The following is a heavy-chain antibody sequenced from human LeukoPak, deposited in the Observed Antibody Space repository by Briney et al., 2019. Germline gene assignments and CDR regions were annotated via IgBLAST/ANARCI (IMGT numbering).Heavy chain of an antibody. D-gene: IGHD2/OR15-2a*01. CDR3: ARAGLIEY. V-gene: IGHV4-59*01. J-gene: IGHJ4*02. CDR1: GGSISGYY. Sequence: PSETLSLTCTVSGGSISGYYWSWIRQPPGKGLEWIGNIYYSGSTNYNPSLKSRSLKSRVTISVDTSKSQFSLKLSSVTAADTAVYYCARAGLIEYWGQGTLVTVSS. CDR2: IYYSGST.